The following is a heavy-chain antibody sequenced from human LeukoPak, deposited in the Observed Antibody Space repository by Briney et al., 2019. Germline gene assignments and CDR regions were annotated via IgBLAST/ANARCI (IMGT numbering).Heavy chain of an antibody. CDR3: ARDYCGGDCYKFDY. J-gene: IGHJ4*02. CDR2: ISCDGSNK. Sequence: GGSLRLSCAASGFTFSSYAMHWVRQAPGKGLEWVAVISCDGSNKYYADSVKGRFTISRDNSKNTLYLQMNSLRAEDTAVYYCARDYCGGDCYKFDYWGQGTLVTVSS. V-gene: IGHV3-30-3*01. D-gene: IGHD2-21*02. CDR1: GFTFSSYA.